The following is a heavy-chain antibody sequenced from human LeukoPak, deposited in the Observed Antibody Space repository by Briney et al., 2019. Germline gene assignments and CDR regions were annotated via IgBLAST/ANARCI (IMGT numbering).Heavy chain of an antibody. V-gene: IGHV1-46*01. D-gene: IGHD6-19*01. Sequence: ASVEVSCKASGYTFTSYYMHWVRQAPGQGLEWMGIINPSGGSTSYAQKFQGRVTMTRDMSTSTVYMELSSLRSEDTAVHYCARAIAVAGTSFDYWGQGTLVTVSS. J-gene: IGHJ4*02. CDR3: ARAIAVAGTSFDY. CDR1: GYTFTSYY. CDR2: INPSGGST.